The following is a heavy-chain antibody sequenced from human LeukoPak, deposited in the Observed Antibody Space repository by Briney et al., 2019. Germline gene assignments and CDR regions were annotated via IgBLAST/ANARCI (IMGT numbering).Heavy chain of an antibody. CDR1: GGSIRNGDSY. J-gene: IGHJ4*02. CDR3: ARETITVSCFDY. V-gene: IGHV4-30-4*08. Sequence: SQTLSLTCTVSGGSIRNGDSYWSWIRQPPGKGLEWIGYIYYSGSTYYNPSLKSRVTISVDTSKNQFSLKLSSVTAADTAVYYCARETITVSCFDYWGQGTLVTVSS. CDR2: IYYSGST. D-gene: IGHD3-10*02.